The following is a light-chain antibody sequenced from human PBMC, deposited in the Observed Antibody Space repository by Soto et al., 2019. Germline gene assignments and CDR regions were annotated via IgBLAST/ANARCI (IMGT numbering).Light chain of an antibody. CDR3: QQTNTFPLT. CDR1: QNVNRF. Sequence: DIQMTQSPSSLSASVGDRVTITCRASQNVNRFLNWYQQKPGQSPRLLIYSTSILQTGVPSGFSGSGSGTDFTLTISSLQAEDSATYYCQQTNTFPLTFGGGTKVDIK. J-gene: IGKJ4*01. CDR2: STS. V-gene: IGKV1-39*01.